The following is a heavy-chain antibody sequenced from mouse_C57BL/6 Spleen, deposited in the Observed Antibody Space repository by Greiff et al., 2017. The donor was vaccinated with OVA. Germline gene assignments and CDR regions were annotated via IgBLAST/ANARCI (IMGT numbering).Heavy chain of an antibody. CDR2: ILPGSCST. CDR3: ARWGDYGNYEGYFDY. Sequence: QVQLQQSGAELLKPGASVKLSCKATGYTFTGYWIEWVKQRPGHGLEWIGEILPGSCSTNYNEKFKGKATFTADTSSNTAYMQLSSLTTEDSAIYYCARWGDYGNYEGYFDYWGQGTTLTVSS. V-gene: IGHV1-9*01. D-gene: IGHD2-1*01. CDR1: GYTFTGYW. J-gene: IGHJ2*01.